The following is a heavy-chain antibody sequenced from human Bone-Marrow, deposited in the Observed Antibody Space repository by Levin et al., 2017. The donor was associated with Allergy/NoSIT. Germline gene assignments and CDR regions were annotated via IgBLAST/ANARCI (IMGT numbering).Heavy chain of an antibody. V-gene: IGHV3-23*01. CDR1: GFTFSSYA. D-gene: IGHD3-3*01. CDR3: AKDLCLFRRFLEWRGACGMDV. Sequence: GESLKISCAASGFTFSSYAMSWVRQAPGKGLEWVSAISGSGGSTYYADSVKGRFTISRDNSKNTLYLQMNSLRAEDTAVYYCAKDLCLFRRFLEWRGACGMDVWGQGTTVTVSS. J-gene: IGHJ6*02. CDR2: ISGSGGST.